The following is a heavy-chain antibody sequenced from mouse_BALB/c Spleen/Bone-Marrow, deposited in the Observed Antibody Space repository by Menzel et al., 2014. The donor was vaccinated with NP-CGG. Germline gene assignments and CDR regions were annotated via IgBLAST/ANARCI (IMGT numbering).Heavy chain of an antibody. CDR3: ARYGNGLMDY. V-gene: IGHV14-3*02. CDR2: IDTANGNT. CDR1: GYNIKDTY. Sequence: EVQLQQSGAELVKPGASVKLSCTASGYNIKDTYLHWVKQRPEQGLEWIGRIDTANGNTKYDPKFQGKATITADTSSNTAYLQLSSLTAEDSAVYYCARYGNGLMDYWGQGTSVTVSS. D-gene: IGHD2-1*01. J-gene: IGHJ4*01.